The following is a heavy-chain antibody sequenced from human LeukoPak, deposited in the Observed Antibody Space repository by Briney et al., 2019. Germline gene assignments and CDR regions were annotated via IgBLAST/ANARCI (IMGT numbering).Heavy chain of an antibody. J-gene: IGHJ1*01. Sequence: ASVKVSCKASGYTFTRYGISWVRQAPGQGLEWMGWISAYNGNTKYAQKVQGRVTMTTDTSTSTAYMELRSLRSDDTAVYYCARGGRIVGATHADHLRFQHWGQGTLVTVSS. V-gene: IGHV1-18*01. CDR2: ISAYNGNT. D-gene: IGHD1-26*01. CDR3: ARGGRIVGATHADHLRFQH. CDR1: GYTFTRYG.